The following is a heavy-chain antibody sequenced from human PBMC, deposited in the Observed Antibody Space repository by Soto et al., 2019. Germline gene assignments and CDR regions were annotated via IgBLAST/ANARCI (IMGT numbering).Heavy chain of an antibody. CDR1: GGSISSGGYY. V-gene: IGHV4-31*03. Sequence: TLSLTCTVSGGSISSGGYYWSWIRQHPGKGLEWIGYIYYSGSTYYNPSLKSRVTISVDTSKNQFSLKLSSVTAADTAVYYCARHVLDIVLVPPCPFRCKGVCGQGTSVTASS. J-gene: IGHJ6*02. D-gene: IGHD2-2*03. CDR2: IYYSGST. CDR3: ARHVLDIVLVPPCPFRCKGV.